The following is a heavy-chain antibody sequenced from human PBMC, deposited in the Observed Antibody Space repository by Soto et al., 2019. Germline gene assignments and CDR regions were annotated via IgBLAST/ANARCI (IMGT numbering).Heavy chain of an antibody. CDR2: SHQSGDT. V-gene: IGHV4-4*02. J-gene: IGHJ4*02. Sequence: QVQLQESGPGLVKPSGTLSLTCAVSGVSISSHDWWTWVRQPPGKGLEGIGESHQSGDTNYNSSLESRVTISLDKSKNQLSLQLSSVTVADTAVYYCATRDSCRLYWGQGTLVTVSS. CDR3: ATRDSCRLY. CDR1: GVSISSHDW. D-gene: IGHD6-13*01.